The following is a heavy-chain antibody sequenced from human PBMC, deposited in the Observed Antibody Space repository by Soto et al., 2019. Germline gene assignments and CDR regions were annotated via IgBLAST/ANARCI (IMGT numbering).Heavy chain of an antibody. CDR3: AKDRRGSLIATFDY. D-gene: IGHD3-10*01. CDR2: ISGSGGST. Sequence: PGGSLRHSCASSGFPFSSYAMSWVRQAPGKGLEWVSAISGSGGSTYYADSVKGRFTISRDNSKNTLYLQMNSLRAEDTAVYYCAKDRRGSLIATFDYWGQGTLVTVSS. CDR1: GFPFSSYA. V-gene: IGHV3-23*01. J-gene: IGHJ4*02.